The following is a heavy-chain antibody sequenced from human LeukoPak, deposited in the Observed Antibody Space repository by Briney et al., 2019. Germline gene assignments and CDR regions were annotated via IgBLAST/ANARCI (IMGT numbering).Heavy chain of an antibody. D-gene: IGHD3-22*01. CDR3: AKSYDISRFYPY. CDR2: INSDESST. V-gene: IGHV3-74*01. Sequence: GGSLRLSCAASGFTFSSYWMHWVRQAPGKGLVWVSRINSDESSTSYADSVKGRFTVSRDNSKNTLYLQMDSLTVEDTAVYYCAKSYDISRFYPYWGQGTLVTVSS. J-gene: IGHJ4*02. CDR1: GFTFSSYW.